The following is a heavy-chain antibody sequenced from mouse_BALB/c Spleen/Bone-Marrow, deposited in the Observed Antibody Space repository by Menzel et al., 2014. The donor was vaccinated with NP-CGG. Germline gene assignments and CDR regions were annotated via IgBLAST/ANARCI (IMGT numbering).Heavy chain of an antibody. Sequence: VQPQQSGPGLVAPSQSLSITCTVSGFSLTSYGVHWVRQSPGKGLEWLGVIWPGGSTNYNSALMSRLTISKDNSKSQVFLKMNSLQTDDTAIYYCARDRGGNYGYAMDYWGQGTSVTVSS. J-gene: IGHJ4*01. D-gene: IGHD2-1*01. CDR1: GFSLTSYG. CDR2: IWPGGST. CDR3: ARDRGGNYGYAMDY. V-gene: IGHV2-9*02.